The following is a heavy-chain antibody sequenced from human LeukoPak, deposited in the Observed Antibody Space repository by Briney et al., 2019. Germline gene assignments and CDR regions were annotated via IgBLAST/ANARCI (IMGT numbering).Heavy chain of an antibody. D-gene: IGHD1-26*01. CDR3: ARAYNSGSYVRPEFDY. CDR2: IYYSGSS. J-gene: IGHJ4*02. Sequence: SETLSLTCSVSGGSISSSSYYCDWIRQPPGKGLEWIGTIYYSGSSYYNPSLKSRVTISVDTSKHQFSLKLSSVTAADTAVYYCARAYNSGSYVRPEFDYWGQGTLVTVSS. CDR1: GGSISSSSYY. V-gene: IGHV4-39*07.